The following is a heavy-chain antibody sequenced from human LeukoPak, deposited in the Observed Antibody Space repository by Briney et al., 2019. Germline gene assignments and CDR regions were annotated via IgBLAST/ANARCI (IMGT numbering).Heavy chain of an antibody. Sequence: GGSLRLSCAASGFTFSNYAMSWVRQAPGKGLEWVAVISYDGSNKYYADSVKGRFTISRDNSKNTLYLQMNSLRAEDTAVYYCARCYYDFWSGYYPIYYYYGMDVWGQGTTVTVSS. CDR3: ARCYYDFWSGYYPIYYYYGMDV. V-gene: IGHV3-30-3*01. CDR1: GFTFSNYA. D-gene: IGHD3-3*01. J-gene: IGHJ6*02. CDR2: ISYDGSNK.